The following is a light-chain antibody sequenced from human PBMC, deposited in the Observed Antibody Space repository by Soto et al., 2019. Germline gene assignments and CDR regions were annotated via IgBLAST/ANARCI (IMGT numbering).Light chain of an antibody. Sequence: DIQMTQSPSSLSASVEEGATFIAGTSQAFGGILNWYQQKPGRALKSLIYTASSLQSGVPSRFSGSGSGTDFTLTISSLQPEDFATYYCQQSYSTPHTFGQGTKLEIK. CDR1: QAFGGI. CDR3: QQSYSTPHT. CDR2: TAS. J-gene: IGKJ2*01. V-gene: IGKV1-39*01.